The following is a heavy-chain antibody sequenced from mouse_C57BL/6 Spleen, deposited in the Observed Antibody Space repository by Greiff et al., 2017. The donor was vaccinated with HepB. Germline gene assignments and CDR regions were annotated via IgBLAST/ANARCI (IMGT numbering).Heavy chain of an antibody. CDR3: AREGDYVLYAMDY. D-gene: IGHD2-4*01. V-gene: IGHV3-6*01. CDR2: ISYDGSN. CDR1: GYSITSGYY. Sequence: EVKLLESGPGLVKPSQSLSLTCSVTGYSITSGYYWNWIRQFPGNKLEWMGYISYDGSNNYNPSLKNRISITRDTSKNQFFLKLNSVTTEDTATYYCAREGDYVLYAMDYWGQGTSVTVSS. J-gene: IGHJ4*01.